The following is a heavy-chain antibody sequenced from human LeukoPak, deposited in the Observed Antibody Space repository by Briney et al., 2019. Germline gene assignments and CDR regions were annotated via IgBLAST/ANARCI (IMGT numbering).Heavy chain of an antibody. D-gene: IGHD6-19*01. CDR2: ISGSGGST. CDR1: GFTFSNYG. V-gene: IGHV3-23*01. Sequence: GGSLRLSCAASGFTFSNYGMSWVRQAPGKGLEWVSVISGSGGSTYYAGSVKGRSTISRDKSKNTLYLQMNSLRAGDTAVYYCAKGDSSVWPFYFDYWGQGTLVTVSS. CDR3: AKGDSSVWPFYFDY. J-gene: IGHJ4*02.